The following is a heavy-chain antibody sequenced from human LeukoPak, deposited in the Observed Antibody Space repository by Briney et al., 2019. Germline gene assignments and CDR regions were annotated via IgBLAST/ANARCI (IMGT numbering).Heavy chain of an antibody. CDR1: GGSFSGYY. CDR3: ARKLSGADKGFDY. V-gene: IGHV4-59*01. D-gene: IGHD3-10*01. CDR2: IYYIGST. Sequence: KPSETLSLTCAVYGGSFSGYYWSWIRQPPGKGVEWIGHIYYIGSTNYNPSLKSRITISVDTSKNQFSLKLSSVTAADTAVYYCARKLSGADKGFDYWGQGTLVTVSS. J-gene: IGHJ4*02.